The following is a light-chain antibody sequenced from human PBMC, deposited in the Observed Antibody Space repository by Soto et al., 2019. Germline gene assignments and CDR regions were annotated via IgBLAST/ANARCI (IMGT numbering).Light chain of an antibody. Sequence: EIVLMQSPDTLSLSPGERATLSCRASQSVSSSYLAWYQQKPGQAPRLLIYGASSRATGIPDRFSGSGSGTDFTLTISRLEPEDLAVYFCQQYDTSPPSTFGQGTRLEIK. CDR1: QSVSSSY. J-gene: IGKJ5*01. CDR2: GAS. CDR3: QQYDTSPPST. V-gene: IGKV3-20*01.